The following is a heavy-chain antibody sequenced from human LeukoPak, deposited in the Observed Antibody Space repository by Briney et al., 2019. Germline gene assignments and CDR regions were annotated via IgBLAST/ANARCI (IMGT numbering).Heavy chain of an antibody. V-gene: IGHV3-21*05. D-gene: IGHD2-2*01. CDR1: GFTFSIYG. CDR2: IDSGSNDI. J-gene: IGHJ4*02. Sequence: GGSLRLSCAASGFTFSIYGMNWVRQAPAKGLERVSYIDSGSNDIHYADSVKRRFTISRDNAKNTLDLQMKSLRAEDTAVYYCARDTSQPSLIDYWGQGTLVTVSS. CDR3: ARDTSQPSLIDY.